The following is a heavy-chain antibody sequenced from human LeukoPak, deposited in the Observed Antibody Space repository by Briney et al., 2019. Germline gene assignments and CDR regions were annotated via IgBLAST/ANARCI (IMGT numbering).Heavy chain of an antibody. D-gene: IGHD4-17*01. V-gene: IGHV3-11*04. CDR1: GFTFSDYY. CDR2: ISSSGSTI. Sequence: GGSLRLSCAASGFTFSDYYMSWIRQAPGQGLEWVSYISSSGSTIYYADSVKGRFTISRDNAKNSLYLQMNSLRAEDTAVYYCARDLHDWDPTVTTGWAFDIWGQGTMVTVSS. CDR3: ARDLHDWDPTVTTGWAFDI. J-gene: IGHJ3*02.